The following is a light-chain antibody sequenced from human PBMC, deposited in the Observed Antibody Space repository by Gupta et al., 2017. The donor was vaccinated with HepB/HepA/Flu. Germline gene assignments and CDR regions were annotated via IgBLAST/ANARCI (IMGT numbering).Light chain of an antibody. CDR1: QSVRTY. CDR3: QQRDGWPIT. CDR2: DIS. J-gene: IGKJ4*01. V-gene: IGKV3-11*01. Sequence: EIVLTQSPAALSLSLGERATLSCRASQSVRTYLAWYQQKPGRAPRLLIYDISNRATGIPARFSGSASGTDFTLTINILDPEDFTVYYCQQRDGWPITFGGGTTLEIK.